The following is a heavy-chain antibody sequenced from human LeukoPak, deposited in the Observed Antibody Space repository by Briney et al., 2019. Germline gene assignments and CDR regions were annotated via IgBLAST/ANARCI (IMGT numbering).Heavy chain of an antibody. D-gene: IGHD5-12*01. V-gene: IGHV3-66*01. CDR3: ARYIAIFLSGHDRDGSAFDI. CDR1: GFTGRNNY. Sequence: GSLLLSCAAAGFTGRNNYMWGGRPPPGKGLEGVAVIYSGGSTYYADSVKGRFTISRDTSKNTLYLQMNSLRAEDTAVYYCARYIAIFLSGHDRDGSAFDIWGQGTMVTVSS. CDR2: IYSGGST. J-gene: IGHJ3*02.